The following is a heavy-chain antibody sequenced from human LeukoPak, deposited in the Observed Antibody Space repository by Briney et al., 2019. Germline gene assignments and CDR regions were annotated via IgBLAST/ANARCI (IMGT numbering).Heavy chain of an antibody. CDR3: TTSSGWYAHYYYGMDV. Sequence: GGSLRLSCAASGFTFDYAWMSWVRQAPGKGLEWVGRIKSKTDAGTTDYAAPVKGRFTISRDDSKNTLYLQMNSLKTEDTAVYYCTTSSGWYAHYYYGMDVWGQGTTVTVSS. CDR1: GFTFDYAW. CDR2: IKSKTDAGTT. J-gene: IGHJ6*02. V-gene: IGHV3-15*01. D-gene: IGHD6-19*01.